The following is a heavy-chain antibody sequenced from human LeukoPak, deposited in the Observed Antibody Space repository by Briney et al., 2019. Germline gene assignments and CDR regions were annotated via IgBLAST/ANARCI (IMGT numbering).Heavy chain of an antibody. CDR3: ARVFRFPGSINDYYYGMDV. CDR2: IYYSGIT. D-gene: IGHD1-14*01. CDR1: GGSISSSSYY. J-gene: IGHJ6*02. V-gene: IGHV4-39*01. Sequence: SETLSLTCIVSGGSISSSSYYWGWIRQPPGKGLEYIGHIYYSGITYYNPSLKSRVFVSVDTSQNQFSLKLSSVTAADTAVYYCARVFRFPGSINDYYYGMDVWGQGTTVTVSS.